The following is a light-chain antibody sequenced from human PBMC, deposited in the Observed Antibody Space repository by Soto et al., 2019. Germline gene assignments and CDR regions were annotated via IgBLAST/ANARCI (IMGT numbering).Light chain of an antibody. CDR1: TSNIGAGYG. J-gene: IGLJ2*01. Sequence: QSVLTQPPSVSGAPGQRVTISCTGSTSNIGAGYGVHWYRHLPGTAPKLLMYGNSIRPSGVPDRFSGSKSGTSASLAITGLQADDEADYYCQSYDSSLTCVVFGGGTKLTVL. CDR2: GNS. V-gene: IGLV1-40*01. CDR3: QSYDSSLTCVV.